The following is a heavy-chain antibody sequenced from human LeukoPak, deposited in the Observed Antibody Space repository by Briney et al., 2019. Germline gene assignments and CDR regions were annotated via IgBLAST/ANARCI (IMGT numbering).Heavy chain of an antibody. CDR1: GFTFSSYS. D-gene: IGHD3-22*01. Sequence: GGSLRLSCAASGFTFSSYSMNWVRQAPGKGLEWVSYISSSSSTIYYADSVKGRFTISRDNAKNSLYLQMNSLRAEDTAVYYCARASYYYDSSGYETEFDYWGQGTLVTVSS. CDR3: ARASYYYDSSGYETEFDY. J-gene: IGHJ4*02. V-gene: IGHV3-48*01. CDR2: ISSSSSTI.